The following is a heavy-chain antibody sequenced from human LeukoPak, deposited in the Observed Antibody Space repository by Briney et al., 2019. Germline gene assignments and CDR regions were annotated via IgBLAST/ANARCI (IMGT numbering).Heavy chain of an antibody. CDR3: ARESGELIGYQWIDP. Sequence: SETLSVTCTISDDAITIGSHYWSWIRQPAGKGMQWIGRVYDSGSTDYNVSLRSRVAISVDMSKKQFSLRLSSVTAADPAVYYCARESGELIGYQWIDPWGQGILVTVSS. D-gene: IGHD3-10*01. J-gene: IGHJ5*02. CDR1: DDAITIGSHY. V-gene: IGHV4-61*02. CDR2: VYDSGST.